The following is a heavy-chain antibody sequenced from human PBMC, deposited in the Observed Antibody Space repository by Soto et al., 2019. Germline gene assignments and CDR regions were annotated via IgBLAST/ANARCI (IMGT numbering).Heavy chain of an antibody. CDR3: ARGDVLKAYYYYYYYMDV. CDR1: GFTFSSYD. J-gene: IGHJ6*03. V-gene: IGHV3-13*01. Sequence: GGSLRLSCAASGFTFSSYDMHWVRQATGKGLEWVSAIGTAGDTYYPGSVKGRFTISRENAKNSLYLQMNSLRAGDTAVYYCARGDVLKAYYYYYYYMDVWGKGTTVTVSS. CDR2: IGTAGDT.